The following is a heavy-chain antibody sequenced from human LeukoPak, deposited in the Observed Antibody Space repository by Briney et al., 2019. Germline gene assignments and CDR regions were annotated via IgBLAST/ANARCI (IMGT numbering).Heavy chain of an antibody. CDR3: ARHVGCSSTSCYTELLDYYYMDV. Sequence: SETLSLTCTVSGGSISSYYWSWIRQPPGKGLEWIGYIYTSGSTNYNPSLKSRVTISVDTSKNQFSLKLSSVTAADTAVYYCARHVGCSSTSCYTELLDYYYMDVWRKGTTVTVS. V-gene: IGHV4-4*09. CDR1: GGSISSYY. CDR2: IYTSGST. J-gene: IGHJ6*03. D-gene: IGHD2-2*02.